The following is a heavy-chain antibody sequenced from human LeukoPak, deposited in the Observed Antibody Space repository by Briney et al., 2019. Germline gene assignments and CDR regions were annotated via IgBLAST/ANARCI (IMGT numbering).Heavy chain of an antibody. CDR1: GFTVSSNY. Sequence: GGSLRLSYAASGFTVSSNYMSWVRQAPGKGLEWVSVIYSGGSTYYADSVKGRFTISRDNSKNTLYLQMNSLRAEDTAVYYCARDRAGVAFDIWGQGTMVTVSS. CDR2: IYSGGST. V-gene: IGHV3-66*01. J-gene: IGHJ3*02. D-gene: IGHD6-13*01. CDR3: ARDRAGVAFDI.